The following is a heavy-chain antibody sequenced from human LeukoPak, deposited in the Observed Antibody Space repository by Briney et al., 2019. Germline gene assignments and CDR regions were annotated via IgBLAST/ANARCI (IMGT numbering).Heavy chain of an antibody. CDR3: ARGGSGSYVNIDY. CDR1: GGTFSSYA. J-gene: IGHJ4*02. D-gene: IGHD1-26*01. V-gene: IGHV1-69*01. Sequence: EASVKVSCKASGGTFSSYAISWVRRAPGQGLEWMGGIIPIFGTANYAQKFQGRVTITADESTSTAYMELSSLRSEDTAVYYCARGGSGSYVNIDYWGQGTLVTVSS. CDR2: IIPIFGTA.